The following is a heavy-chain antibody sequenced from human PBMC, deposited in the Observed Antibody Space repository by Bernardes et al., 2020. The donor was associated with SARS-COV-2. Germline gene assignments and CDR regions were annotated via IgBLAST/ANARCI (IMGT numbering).Heavy chain of an antibody. D-gene: IGHD2-21*02. J-gene: IGHJ5*02. CDR2: VIDTGST. CDR1: GGSFEGYC. V-gene: IGHV4-34*12. CDR3: ARRRIGVTLWFDV. Sequence: SETLSLTCGVSGGSFEGYCWSWIRQSPKKGLEFIGEVIDTGSTNYNPSLKRRVTLSADKSKRQFSLNLSSLTAADNGLYYCARRRIGVTLWFDVWGQGILVTVSS.